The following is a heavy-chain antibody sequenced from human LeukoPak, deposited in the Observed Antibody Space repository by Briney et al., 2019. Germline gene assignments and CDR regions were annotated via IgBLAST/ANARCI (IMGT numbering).Heavy chain of an antibody. CDR1: GYTFTNYD. Sequence: ASVKVSCKSSGYTFTNYDINWVRQATGQGLEWMGWMNPNSANTGYAQKFQGRVTITRNTSLRTAYMELSSLKSEDPAVYYCARSYSSGWYDLDYWGQGTLVTVSS. CDR2: MNPNSANT. CDR3: ARSYSSGWYDLDY. J-gene: IGHJ4*02. D-gene: IGHD6-19*01. V-gene: IGHV1-8*01.